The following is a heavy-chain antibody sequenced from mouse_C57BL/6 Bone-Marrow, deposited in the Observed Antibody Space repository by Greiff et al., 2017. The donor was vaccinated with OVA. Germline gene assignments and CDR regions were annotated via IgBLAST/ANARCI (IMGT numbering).Heavy chain of an antibody. Sequence: EVQLQQSGPELVKPGASVKISCKASGYTFTDYYMNWVKQSHGKSLEWIGDINPNNGGTSYNQKFKGKATLTVDKSSSTAYMELRSLTSEDSAVDYCARTHGSSLYAMDYWGQGTSVTVSS. J-gene: IGHJ4*01. CDR3: ARTHGSSLYAMDY. CDR1: GYTFTDYY. V-gene: IGHV1-26*01. CDR2: INPNNGGT. D-gene: IGHD1-1*01.